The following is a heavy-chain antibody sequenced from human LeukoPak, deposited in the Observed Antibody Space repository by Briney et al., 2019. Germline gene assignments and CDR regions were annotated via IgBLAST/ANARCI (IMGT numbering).Heavy chain of an antibody. CDR2: INHSGST. J-gene: IGHJ4*02. V-gene: IGHV4-34*01. CDR3: ARANYNWNYWDY. CDR1: GGSFSGYY. D-gene: IGHD1-20*01. Sequence: SETLSLTCAVYGGSFSGYYWSWIRQPPGKGPEWIGEINHSGSTNYNPSLKSRVTVSVDTSKNQSSLKLSSVTAADTAVYYCARANYNWNYWDYWGQGTLVTVSS.